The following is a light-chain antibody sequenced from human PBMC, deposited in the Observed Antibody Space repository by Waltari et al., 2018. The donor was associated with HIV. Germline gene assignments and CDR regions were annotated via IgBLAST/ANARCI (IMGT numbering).Light chain of an antibody. CDR2: GNR. CDR3: QSYDSSLSGVV. CDR1: SSNIGAGYD. J-gene: IGLJ2*01. Sequence: QSVLPQPPSVSGAPGQRVTISCTGSSSNIGAGYDVHWYQQLPGTAPKLLIYGNRKRPAVVPDRFSGSKSGTSASLAITGLQAEDEADYYCQSYDSSLSGVVVGGGTRLTVL. V-gene: IGLV1-40*01.